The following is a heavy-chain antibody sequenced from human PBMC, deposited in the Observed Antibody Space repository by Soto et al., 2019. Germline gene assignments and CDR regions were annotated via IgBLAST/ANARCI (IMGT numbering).Heavy chain of an antibody. CDR1: RYGFTGYY. J-gene: IGHJ4*02. CDR2: INPNSGGT. D-gene: IGHD3-3*01. CDR3: ARVESITIFGLDY. V-gene: IGHV1-2*02. Sequence: ASVKVCCGACRYGFTGYYMHWVRQDPGQGLEWMGWINPNSGGTNYAQKVQCRVTMTRDTSITTADMELSRLRSDDTVVYYCARVESITIFGLDYWGQGTLVTLS.